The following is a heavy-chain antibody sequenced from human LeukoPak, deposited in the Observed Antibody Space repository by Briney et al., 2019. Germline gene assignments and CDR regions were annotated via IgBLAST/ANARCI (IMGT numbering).Heavy chain of an antibody. CDR2: MNPNSGNT. CDR3: ARDQLEMATINWFDP. D-gene: IGHD5-24*01. V-gene: IGHV1-8*03. CDR1: GYTFTSYD. J-gene: IGHJ5*02. Sequence: ASVKVSCKASGYTFTSYDINWVRQATGQGLEWMGWMNPNSGNTGYAQKFQGRVTITRNTSISTAYMELSSLRSEDTAVYYCARDQLEMATINWFDPWGQGTLVTVSS.